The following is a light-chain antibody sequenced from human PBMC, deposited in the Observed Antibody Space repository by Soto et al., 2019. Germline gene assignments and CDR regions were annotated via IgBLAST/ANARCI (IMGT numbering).Light chain of an antibody. CDR1: QSVSSSN. J-gene: IGKJ3*01. CDR3: QQYGSTPFT. CDR2: GAS. Sequence: EIVLTQSPGTLSLSPRERATLSCRASQSVSSSNLAWYQQKPGQAPRLLIYGASRKATGIPDRFSGSGSGAYFTRTSNRRESEDVAAYYWQQYGSTPFTFGPGTKVDIK. V-gene: IGKV3-20*01.